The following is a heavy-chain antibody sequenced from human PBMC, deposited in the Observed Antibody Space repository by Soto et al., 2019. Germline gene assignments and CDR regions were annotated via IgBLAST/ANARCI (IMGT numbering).Heavy chain of an antibody. CDR3: ATANWSHHYFDP. V-gene: IGHV4-34*01. D-gene: IGHD1-1*01. CDR2: INHSGST. Sequence: PETLSLTCAVYGGSFSGYYWSWLRQPPGKGLEWIGEINHSGSTNYNPSLKSRVTISVDTSKNQFSLKVTSVTAADTAVYYCATANWSHHYFDPWGQGTLVT. J-gene: IGHJ5*02. CDR1: GGSFSGYY.